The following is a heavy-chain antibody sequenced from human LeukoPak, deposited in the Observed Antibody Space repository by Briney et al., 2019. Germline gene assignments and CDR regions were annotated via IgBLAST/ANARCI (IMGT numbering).Heavy chain of an antibody. V-gene: IGHV4-38-2*02. CDR3: ARRHYYGSGSYYKTRALYNWFDP. D-gene: IGHD3-10*01. CDR1: GYSISSGYY. CDR2: IYHSGST. Sequence: SETLSLTCTVSGYSISSGYYWGWIRPPPGKGLEWIGSIYHSGSTNYNPSLKSRVTISVDTSKNQFSLKLSSVTAADTAVYYCARRHYYGSGSYYKTRALYNWFDPWGQGTLVTVSS. J-gene: IGHJ5*02.